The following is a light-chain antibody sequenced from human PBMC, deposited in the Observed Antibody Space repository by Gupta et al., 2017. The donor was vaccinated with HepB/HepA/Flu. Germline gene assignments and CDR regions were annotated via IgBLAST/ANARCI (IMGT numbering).Light chain of an antibody. V-gene: IGKV2-28*01. Sequence: DIVMTPSPLSLPVTPGAPASISCTSSQSLLHSSGYNYLDRYLQKPGQSPQLIIYLGSKRACRVTGRFSGGGEGKDFPLNSSRGEDEDGGVYYCLQELPPLTFGHGTKVDIK. J-gene: IGKJ3*01. CDR1: QSLLHSSGYNY. CDR2: LGS. CDR3: LQELPPLT.